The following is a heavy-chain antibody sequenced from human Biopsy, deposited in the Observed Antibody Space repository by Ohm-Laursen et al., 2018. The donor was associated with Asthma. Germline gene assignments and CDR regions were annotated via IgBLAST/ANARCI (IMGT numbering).Heavy chain of an antibody. D-gene: IGHD1-1*01. CDR2: ISKDASTQ. Sequence: SLRLFCSASGFSFSNFATHWVRQAPGKGLEWVGVISKDASTQDYADSVKGRFTTARDNSKNTLDLQMNSLREEDTAVYYCVRDGTDDAFDIWGQGTVVSVSS. CDR3: VRDGTDDAFDI. CDR1: GFSFSNFA. J-gene: IGHJ3*02. V-gene: IGHV3-30*01.